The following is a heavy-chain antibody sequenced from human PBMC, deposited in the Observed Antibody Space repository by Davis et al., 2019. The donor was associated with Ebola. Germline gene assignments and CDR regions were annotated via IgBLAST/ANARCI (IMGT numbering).Heavy chain of an antibody. CDR2: INPNSGGT. D-gene: IGHD6-19*01. CDR3: ASPPDIAVAGRDFQH. J-gene: IGHJ1*01. Sequence: ASVKVSCKASGYTFTGYYMHWVRQAPGQGLEWMGWINPNSGGTNYAQKFQGRVTMTRDTSISTAYMELSRLRSDDTAVYYCASPPDIAVAGRDFQHWGQGTLVTVSS. V-gene: IGHV1-2*02. CDR1: GYTFTGYY.